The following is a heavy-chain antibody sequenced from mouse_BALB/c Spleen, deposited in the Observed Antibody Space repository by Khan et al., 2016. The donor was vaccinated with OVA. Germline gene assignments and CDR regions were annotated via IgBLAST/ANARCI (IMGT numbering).Heavy chain of an antibody. CDR1: GYTLTNYG. J-gene: IGHJ4*01. CDR3: ARGGRRAMDY. D-gene: IGHD3-3*01. CDR2: ININTGEP. Sequence: QIQLVQSGPELKKPGETVKISCKASGYTLTNYGMNWVKQAPGKGLKWMGWININTGEPTYADDFKGRFAFSLETSASTDYLQINNLKNEDTATYFCARGGRRAMDYWGQGTSVTVAS. V-gene: IGHV9-3-1*01.